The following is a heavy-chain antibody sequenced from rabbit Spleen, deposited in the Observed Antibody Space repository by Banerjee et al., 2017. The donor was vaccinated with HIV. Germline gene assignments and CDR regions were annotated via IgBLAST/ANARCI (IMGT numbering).Heavy chain of an antibody. CDR2: IHSSSGRT. CDR3: ARGGATGGDGCPL. J-gene: IGHJ4*01. Sequence: QSLEESGGDLVKPGASLTLTCTASGFDLSNTYWMCWVRQAPGKGLESIACIHSSSGRTWYANWVNGRFTISKTSSTVDLKMTSLTAADTATYFCARGGATGGDGCPLWGQGTLVTVS. V-gene: IGHV1S40*01. CDR1: GFDLSNTYW. D-gene: IGHD6-1*01.